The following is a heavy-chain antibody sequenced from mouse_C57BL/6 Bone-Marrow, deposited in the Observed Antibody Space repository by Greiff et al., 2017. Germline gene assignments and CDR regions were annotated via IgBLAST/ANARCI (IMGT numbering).Heavy chain of an antibody. CDR2: IHPNSGST. J-gene: IGHJ3*01. CDR3: ARGGGSLAY. Sequence: QVQLQQPGAELVKPGASVKLSCKASGYTFTSYWMHWVKQRPGQGLEWIGMIHPNSGSTNYNEKFKSKATLTVDKSSSTAYMQRSSLTSEDSAVYYCARGGGSLAYWGQGTLVTVSA. CDR1: GYTFTSYW. V-gene: IGHV1-64*01.